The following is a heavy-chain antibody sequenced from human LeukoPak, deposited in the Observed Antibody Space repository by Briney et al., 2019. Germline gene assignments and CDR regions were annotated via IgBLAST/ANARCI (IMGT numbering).Heavy chain of an antibody. CDR2: ITSDGSGT. Sequence: GGSLRLSCAASGFTFSTYWMHWVRQAPGKGPVWLSQITSDGSGTTYADSVKGRFTISRDNAKNTLYLQMNSLRAEDTAVYYCAKDLDCSGGSCYSRYYYYGMDVWGKGTTVTVSS. CDR1: GFTFSTYW. CDR3: AKDLDCSGGSCYSRYYYYGMDV. J-gene: IGHJ6*04. V-gene: IGHV3-74*01. D-gene: IGHD2-15*01.